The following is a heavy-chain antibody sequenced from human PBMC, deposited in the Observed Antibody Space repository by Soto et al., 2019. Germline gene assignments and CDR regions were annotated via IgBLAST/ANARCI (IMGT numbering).Heavy chain of an antibody. CDR1: GYTFTSYG. J-gene: IGHJ4*02. V-gene: IGHV1-18*01. CDR2: ISAYNGNT. CDR3: ASVWGHDGRGNPDY. D-gene: IGHD2-8*01. Sequence: QVQLVQSGAEVKKPGASVKVSCKASGYTFTSYGISWVRQAPGQGLEWMGWISAYNGNTNYAQKLQGRVTMTTDTSTSKAYMELRRLRSDDAAVYYCASVWGHDGRGNPDYWGQGTLVTVSS.